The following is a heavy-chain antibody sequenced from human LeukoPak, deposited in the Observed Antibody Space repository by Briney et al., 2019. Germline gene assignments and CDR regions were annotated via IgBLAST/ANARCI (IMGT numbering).Heavy chain of an antibody. CDR1: GFTFSSYG. CDR2: IATDGSFA. Sequence: GTSLRLSCAASGFTFSSYGMHWVRQAPGKGLEWLAGIATDGSFAYYADSVKGRFTLSRDNSKNTLYLQMDSLRTEDTAVYYCARTFDPWGQGTLVTVSS. CDR3: ARTFDP. V-gene: IGHV3-30*03. J-gene: IGHJ5*02.